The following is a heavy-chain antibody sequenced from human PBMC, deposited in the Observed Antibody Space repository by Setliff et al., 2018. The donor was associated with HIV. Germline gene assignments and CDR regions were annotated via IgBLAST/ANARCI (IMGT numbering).Heavy chain of an antibody. CDR2: CKSDGSSP. J-gene: IGHJ6*03. Sequence: GGSLRLSCVASGFTFGSHWMHWVRQAPGKGLVWVSRCKSDGSSPAYADSVKGRFTVSGDSAKNTLYLQMNTLRAEDTAVYYCAKDGHDQDHYYHMDVWGKGTTVTVSS. CDR1: GFTFGSHW. CDR3: AKDGHDQDHYYHMDV. D-gene: IGHD1-1*01. V-gene: IGHV3-74*01.